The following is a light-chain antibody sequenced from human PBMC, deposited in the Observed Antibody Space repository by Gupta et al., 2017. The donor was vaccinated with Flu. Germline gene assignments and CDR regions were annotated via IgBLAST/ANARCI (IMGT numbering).Light chain of an antibody. CDR2: DAS. CDR1: QSVSSY. Sequence: EIVLTQSPATLSLSPGERATLSCRASQSVSSYLAWYQQKPGQAPRLLIYDASNRATGIPARFSGSGSGKDVTLTISSREQEDFAVYFCQQHSNWPPYSFGQGTKVEVK. J-gene: IGKJ2*03. V-gene: IGKV3-11*01. CDR3: QQHSNWPPYS.